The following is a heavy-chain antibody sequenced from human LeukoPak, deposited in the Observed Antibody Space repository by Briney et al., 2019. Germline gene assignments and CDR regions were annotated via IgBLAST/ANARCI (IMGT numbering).Heavy chain of an antibody. CDR3: AKNENYYDSSGTAFDI. D-gene: IGHD3-22*01. Sequence: PGGSLRLSCAASGFTFSSYGMHWVRQAPGKGLEWVAFTRYDGTNKYYTDSVKGRFTISRDNSKNTLYLQMNSLRAEDTAVYYCAKNENYYDSSGTAFDIWGQGTMVSVSS. J-gene: IGHJ3*02. V-gene: IGHV3-30*02. CDR1: GFTFSSYG. CDR2: TRYDGTNK.